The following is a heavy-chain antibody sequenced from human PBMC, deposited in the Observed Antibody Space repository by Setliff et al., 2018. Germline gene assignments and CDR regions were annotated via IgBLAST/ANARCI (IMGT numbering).Heavy chain of an antibody. CDR1: GFTFSDHH. J-gene: IGHJ3*02. Sequence: GGSLRLSCAASGFTFSDHHIDWVRQAPGKGLEWVGRSRNKANTYTIAYAASVEGRFTISRDDSENTLHLQLTRLSVEDTARYHCARGGSPASAFHIWGPGTMVTGSS. V-gene: IGHV3-72*01. D-gene: IGHD1-26*01. CDR3: ARGGSPASAFHI. CDR2: SRNKANTYTI.